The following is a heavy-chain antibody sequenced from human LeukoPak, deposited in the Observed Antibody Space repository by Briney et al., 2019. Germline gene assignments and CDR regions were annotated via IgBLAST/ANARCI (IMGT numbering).Heavy chain of an antibody. CDR3: ARVKLRKYYFDY. Sequence: EASVKVSCKASGYTFTSYDINWVRQATGQGLEWMGWMNPNSGNTGYAQKFQGRVTMTRNTSISTAYMELSSLRSEDTAVYYCARVKLRKYYFDYWGQGTLVTVSS. CDR2: MNPNSGNT. CDR1: GYTFTSYD. J-gene: IGHJ4*02. V-gene: IGHV1-8*01. D-gene: IGHD5-12*01.